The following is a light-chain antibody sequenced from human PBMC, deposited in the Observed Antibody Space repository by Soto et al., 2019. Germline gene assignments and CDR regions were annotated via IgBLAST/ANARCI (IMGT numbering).Light chain of an antibody. CDR3: QQSYSTPPIT. V-gene: IGKV1-39*01. Sequence: DIQMTQSPSSLSASVGDRVTITCRASQSISTYLNWYQQKPGKAPKLLIYAASTLHSGVPSRFSGSGYGTDFTLTISSLQPEDFATYYCQQSYSTPPITFGQGKRLEIK. CDR2: AAS. J-gene: IGKJ5*01. CDR1: QSISTY.